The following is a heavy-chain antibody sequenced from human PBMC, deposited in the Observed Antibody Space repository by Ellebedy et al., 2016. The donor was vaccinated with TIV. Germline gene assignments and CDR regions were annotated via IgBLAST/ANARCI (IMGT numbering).Heavy chain of an antibody. D-gene: IGHD5/OR15-5a*01. Sequence: GGSLRLSCVASGFTFSSYAMSWVRQAPGKGLEWVSVISSSGDFTYYADSVKGRFTISRDNSKNTLYLQMNSLRAEDTAVYDCAKFKVCLGCDDNEGWFYPWGQGTLVTVSS. J-gene: IGHJ5*02. CDR1: GFTFSSYA. V-gene: IGHV3-23*01. CDR3: AKFKVCLGCDDNEGWFYP. CDR2: ISSSGDFT.